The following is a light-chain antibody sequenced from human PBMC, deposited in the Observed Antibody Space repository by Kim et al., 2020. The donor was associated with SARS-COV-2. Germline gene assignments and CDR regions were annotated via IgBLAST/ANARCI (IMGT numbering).Light chain of an antibody. CDR1: SSDVGGYNY. J-gene: IGLJ2*01. V-gene: IGLV2-8*01. CDR2: EVS. CDR3: TSHAGSNSLV. Sequence: QSALTQPPSASGSPGQSVTISCTGTSSDVGGYNYVSWYQQHPGKAPKLMIYEVSKRPSGVPDRFSGSKSGNTASLTVSGLQAEDEADYYCTSHAGSNSLVFGGGTQLTVL.